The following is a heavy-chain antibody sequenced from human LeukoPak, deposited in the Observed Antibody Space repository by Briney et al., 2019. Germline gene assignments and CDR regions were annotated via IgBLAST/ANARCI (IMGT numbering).Heavy chain of an antibody. V-gene: IGHV1-24*01. D-gene: IGHD3-3*01. CDR3: ATGNDFWSGYYDFDY. J-gene: IGHJ4*02. Sequence: ASVKVSCKVSGYTLTELSMHWVRQAPGKGLEWMGGFDPEDGETIYAQKFQGRVTMTEDTSTDTAYMELSSLRSEDTAVYYCATGNDFWSGYYDFDYWGQGTLVTVPS. CDR1: GYTLTELS. CDR2: FDPEDGET.